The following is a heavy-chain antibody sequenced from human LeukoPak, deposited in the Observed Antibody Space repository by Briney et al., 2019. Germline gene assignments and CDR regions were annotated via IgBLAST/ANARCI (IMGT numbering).Heavy chain of an antibody. CDR1: GGSITNSDYW. V-gene: IGHV4-39*07. Sequence: SETLSLTCTVSGGSITNSDYWRGWIRLPPGKGLEWIGSIYYSGSTYYNPPLKSRATISVDTSKNQFSLKLSSVTAADAGVYYCARRSVSWYYFEDWGQGTLVTVSS. CDR2: IYYSGST. CDR3: ARRSVSWYYFED. D-gene: IGHD5/OR15-5a*01. J-gene: IGHJ4*02.